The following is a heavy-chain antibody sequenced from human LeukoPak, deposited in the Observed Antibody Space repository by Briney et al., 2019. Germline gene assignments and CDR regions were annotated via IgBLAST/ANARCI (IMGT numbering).Heavy chain of an antibody. CDR2: IFYSGGT. CDR1: GGSINNDY. D-gene: IGHD4-23*01. CDR3: ATHHSSTVVADD. J-gene: IGHJ4*02. V-gene: IGHV4-59*08. Sequence: SETLSLTCTVTGGSINNDYWSWIRQSPRKGMEWIGYIFYSGGTNYNPSLKTRVTISIDTSKTQFSLRLSSVTAADTAVYYCATHHSSTVVADDWGQGILVTVSS.